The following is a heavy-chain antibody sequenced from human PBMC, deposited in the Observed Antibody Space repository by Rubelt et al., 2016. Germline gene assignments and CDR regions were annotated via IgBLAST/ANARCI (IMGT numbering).Heavy chain of an antibody. J-gene: IGHJ4*02. CDR1: GFTFSDYY. CDR2: ISDSGTYT. Sequence: QVQLLESGGGLAQPGGSLRLSCAASGFTFSDYYMSWIRQAPGMGLEWVAYISDSGTYTQYADSVKGRFAISRDNVKNSLYLQMSGLRAEETAVYYCARGDGHTPTFDYWGQGTLVTVSS. D-gene: IGHD5-24*01. V-gene: IGHV3-11*03. CDR3: ARGDGHTPTFDY.